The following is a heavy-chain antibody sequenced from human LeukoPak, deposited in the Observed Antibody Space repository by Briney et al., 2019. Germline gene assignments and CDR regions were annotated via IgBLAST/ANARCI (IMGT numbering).Heavy chain of an antibody. J-gene: IGHJ6*03. CDR2: IFNSGST. V-gene: IGHV4-39*07. CDR1: GGSISSSNYY. CDR3: ARTNVFKYYYYYMDV. Sequence: SETLSLTCTVSGGSISSSNYYWGWIRQPPGKGLEWIGYIFNSGSTYYNPSLKSRVTISVDTSKNQFSLKLSSVTAADTAVYYCARTNVFKYYYYYMDVWGKGTTATVSS.